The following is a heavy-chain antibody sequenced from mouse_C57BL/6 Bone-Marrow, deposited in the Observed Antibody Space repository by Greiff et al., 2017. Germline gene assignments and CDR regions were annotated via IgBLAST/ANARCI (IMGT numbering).Heavy chain of an antibody. V-gene: IGHV1-53*01. D-gene: IGHD1-1*01. Sequence: VKLQQPGTELVKPGASVKLSCKASGYTFTSYWMHWVKQRPGQGLEWIGNINPSNGGTNYNEKFKSKATLTVDKSSSTAYMQLSSLTSEDSAVYYCARGHYYGSSSFDYWGQGTTLTVSS. CDR3: ARGHYYGSSSFDY. CDR1: GYTFTSYW. J-gene: IGHJ2*01. CDR2: INPSNGGT.